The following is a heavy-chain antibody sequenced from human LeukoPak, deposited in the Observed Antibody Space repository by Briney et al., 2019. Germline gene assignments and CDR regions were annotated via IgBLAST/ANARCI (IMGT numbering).Heavy chain of an antibody. D-gene: IGHD6-6*01. V-gene: IGHV5-51*01. CDR3: ARHSSSSRPAFDY. Sequence: GESLKISCKGSGYSFTSYWIGWVRQMPGKGLEWMGIIYPGDSDTRYSPSFQGQVTISADKSISTAYLQWSSLKASDTAMHYCARHSSSSRPAFDYWGQGTLVTVSS. J-gene: IGHJ4*02. CDR1: GYSFTSYW. CDR2: IYPGDSDT.